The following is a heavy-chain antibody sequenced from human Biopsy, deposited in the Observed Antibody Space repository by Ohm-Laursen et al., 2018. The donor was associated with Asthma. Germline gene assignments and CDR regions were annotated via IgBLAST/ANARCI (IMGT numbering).Heavy chain of an antibody. D-gene: IGHD3-22*01. CDR2: IYSGGTS. J-gene: IGHJ4*02. CDR1: GFAVSRDH. V-gene: IGHV3-53*01. Sequence: SLRLSCAATGFAVSRDHMFWVRQAPGKGLEWVSVIYSGGTSHTADSVRGRFTISRGYSKNTLYLQMHSLRAEDTAVYYCARGDSSNWSHYYFDYWGQGTLVTVS. CDR3: ARGDSSNWSHYYFDY.